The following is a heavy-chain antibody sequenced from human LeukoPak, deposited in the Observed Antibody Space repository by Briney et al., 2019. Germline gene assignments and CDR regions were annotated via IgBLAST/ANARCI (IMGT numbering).Heavy chain of an antibody. Sequence: PSETLSLTCTVSGCTISSGYYWGWIRQPPGKGLEWIGSMYHSGTTYYNASLKSRATISVDTSKNQISLKMNSMTAADTAVYYCVRGPLLWFAELRFDPWGQGTLVTVSS. CDR3: VRGPLLWFAELRFDP. D-gene: IGHD3-10*01. J-gene: IGHJ5*02. CDR2: MYHSGTT. CDR1: GCTISSGYY. V-gene: IGHV4-38-2*02.